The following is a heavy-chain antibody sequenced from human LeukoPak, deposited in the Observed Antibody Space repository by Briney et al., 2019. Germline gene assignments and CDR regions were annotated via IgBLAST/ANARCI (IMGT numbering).Heavy chain of an antibody. Sequence: SETLSLTCTVSGDSISSYYWSWNRQPPGKGLEWIGYIYYSGSTNYNPSLKSRVTISVDTSKNQFSLKLSSVTAADTAVYYCARAGLGPSLKNAFDIWGQGTMVTVSS. CDR3: ARAGLGPSLKNAFDI. V-gene: IGHV4-59*13. CDR1: GDSISSYY. J-gene: IGHJ3*02. CDR2: IYYSGST.